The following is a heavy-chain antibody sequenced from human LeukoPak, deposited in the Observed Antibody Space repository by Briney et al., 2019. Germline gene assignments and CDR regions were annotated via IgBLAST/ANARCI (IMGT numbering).Heavy chain of an antibody. D-gene: IGHD3-22*01. V-gene: IGHV3-21*01. Sequence: GGSQRLSCAASGFTFSSYSMNWVRQAPGKGLEWVSSISSSSSYIYYADSVKGRFTISRDNAKNSLYLQMNSLRAEDTAVYYCARDSSGYSLQNAFDIWGQGTMVTVSS. CDR1: GFTFSSYS. J-gene: IGHJ3*02. CDR3: ARDSSGYSLQNAFDI. CDR2: ISSSSSYI.